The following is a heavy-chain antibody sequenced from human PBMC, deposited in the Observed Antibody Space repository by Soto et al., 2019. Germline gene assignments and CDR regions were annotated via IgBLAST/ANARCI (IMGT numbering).Heavy chain of an antibody. Sequence: ASVKVSCKVSGYTLTELSTHWVRQAPGKGLEWMGGFDPEDGETIYAQKFQGRVTMTEDTSTDTAYMELSSLRSEDTAVYYCATAGYSTRKYFDYWGQGTLVTVSS. CDR2: FDPEDGET. J-gene: IGHJ4*02. D-gene: IGHD2-2*01. CDR3: ATAGYSTRKYFDY. V-gene: IGHV1-24*01. CDR1: GYTLTELS.